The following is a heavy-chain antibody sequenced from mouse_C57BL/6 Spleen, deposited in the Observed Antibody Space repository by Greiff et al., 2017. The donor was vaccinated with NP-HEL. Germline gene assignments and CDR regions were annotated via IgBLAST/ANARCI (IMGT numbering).Heavy chain of an antibody. D-gene: IGHD3-2*02. CDR2: ISSGSSTI. CDR1: GFTFSDYG. Sequence: DVMLVESGGGLVKPGGSLKLSCAASGFTFSDYGMHWVRQAPEKGLEWVAYISSGSSTIYYADTVKGRFTISRDNAKNTLFLQMTSLRSEDTAMYYCARGAQATPFDYWGQGTTLTVSS. CDR3: ARGAQATPFDY. V-gene: IGHV5-17*01. J-gene: IGHJ2*01.